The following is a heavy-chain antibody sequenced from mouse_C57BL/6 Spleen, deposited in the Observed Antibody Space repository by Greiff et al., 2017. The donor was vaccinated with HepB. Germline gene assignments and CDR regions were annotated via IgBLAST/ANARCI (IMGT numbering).Heavy chain of an antibody. V-gene: IGHV5-9*01. J-gene: IGHJ2*01. D-gene: IGHD1-1*01. CDR3: AREATVVPSFDY. CDR1: GFTFSSYT. Sequence: EVQLVESGGGLVKPGGSLKLSCAASGFTFSSYTMSWVRQTPEKRLEWVATISGGGGNTYYPDSVKGRFTISRDNAKNTLYLQMSSLRSEDTALYYCAREATVVPSFDYWGQGTTLTVSS. CDR2: ISGGGGNT.